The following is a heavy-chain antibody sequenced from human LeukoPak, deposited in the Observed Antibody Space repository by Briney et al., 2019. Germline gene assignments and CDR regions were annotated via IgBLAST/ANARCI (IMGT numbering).Heavy chain of an antibody. Sequence: GGSLRLSCAASGFTFSSYWMSWVRQAPGKGLEWVANIKQDGSEKYYVDSVKGRFTISRDNAKNSLYLQMNSLRAEDTAVYYCARVYSSSWYSGAYFDYWGQGTLVTVSS. CDR3: ARVYSSSWYSGAYFDY. CDR2: IKQDGSEK. CDR1: GFTFSSYW. J-gene: IGHJ4*02. D-gene: IGHD6-13*01. V-gene: IGHV3-7*01.